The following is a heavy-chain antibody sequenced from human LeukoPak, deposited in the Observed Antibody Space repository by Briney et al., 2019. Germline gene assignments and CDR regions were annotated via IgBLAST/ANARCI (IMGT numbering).Heavy chain of an antibody. Sequence: PSETLSLTCTVSGGSISSGSYYWSWIRQPAGKGLEWIGRIYTSGSTNYNPSLKSRVTISVGTSKNQFSLKLSSVTAADTAVYYCARDEATYYYGMDVWGQGTTVTVSS. J-gene: IGHJ6*02. V-gene: IGHV4-61*02. CDR2: IYTSGST. CDR3: ARDEATYYYGMDV. CDR1: GGSISSGSYY.